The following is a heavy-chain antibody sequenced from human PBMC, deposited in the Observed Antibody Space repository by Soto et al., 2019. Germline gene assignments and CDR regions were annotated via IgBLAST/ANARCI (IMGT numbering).Heavy chain of an antibody. V-gene: IGHV3-23*01. D-gene: IGHD5-12*01. J-gene: IGHJ4*02. CDR1: GFTFSSYA. CDR2: ISGSGGST. Sequence: PGGSLRLSCAASGFTFSSYAMSWVRQAPGKGLEWVSAISGSGGSTYYADSVKGRFTISRDNSKNTLYLQMNSLRAEDTAVYYCAKDSRPGYSGYDLAYYFDYWGQGTLVTVSS. CDR3: AKDSRPGYSGYDLAYYFDY.